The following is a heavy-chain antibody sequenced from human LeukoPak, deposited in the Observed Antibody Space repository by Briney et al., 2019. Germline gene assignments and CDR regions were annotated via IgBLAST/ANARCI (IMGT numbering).Heavy chain of an antibody. CDR3: ARDLGSGWYGIMGY. V-gene: IGHV1-18*01. CDR1: VYTFTSYV. D-gene: IGHD6-19*01. CDR2: ISAYNGNT. J-gene: IGHJ4*02. Sequence: AASVKVSCKASVYTFTSYVISGGRQAPGQGLEGMGWISAYNGNTNYAQKLQGRVTMTTDTSTSTAYMELRSLRSDDTAVYYCARDLGSGWYGIMGYWGQGTLVTVSS.